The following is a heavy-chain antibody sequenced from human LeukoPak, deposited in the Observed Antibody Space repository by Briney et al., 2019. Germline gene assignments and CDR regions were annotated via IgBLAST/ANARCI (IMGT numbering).Heavy chain of an antibody. V-gene: IGHV1-2*02. Sequence: ASVKVSCKASGYTFTAYYMYWVRQAPGQGLEWMGWINPNTGGTNSAPKSQGRVTMTRDTSISTAYMELKRLSSDDTAVYFCAREGFCTGSKCPAEYWGQGTLVTISS. CDR3: AREGFCTGSKCPAEY. D-gene: IGHD2-8*02. CDR2: INPNTGGT. CDR1: GYTFTAYY. J-gene: IGHJ4*02.